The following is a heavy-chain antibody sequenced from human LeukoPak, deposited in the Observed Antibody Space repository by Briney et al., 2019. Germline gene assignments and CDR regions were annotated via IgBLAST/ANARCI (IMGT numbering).Heavy chain of an antibody. CDR2: IYSGGST. D-gene: IGHD6-13*01. V-gene: IGHV3-66*01. J-gene: IGHJ4*02. CDR3: ARNSYSSSWYGDY. CDR1: GFTFSHYW. Sequence: GGSQRLSCAASGFTFSHYWMSWVRQAPGKGLEWVSVIYSGGSTYYADSVKGRFTISRDNSKNTLYLQMNSLRAEDTAVYYCARNSYSSSWYGDYWGQGTLVTVSS.